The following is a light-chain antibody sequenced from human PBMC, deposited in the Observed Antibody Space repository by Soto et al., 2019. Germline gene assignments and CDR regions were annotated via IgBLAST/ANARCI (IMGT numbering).Light chain of an antibody. CDR1: SSDVAGYNH. J-gene: IGLJ1*01. CDR2: EVT. CDR3: QSYDSSLSGSYV. V-gene: IGLV2-14*01. Sequence: QSALTQPASVSGSPGQSITISCTGTSSDVAGYNHVSWYQHHPGKAPKLMIYEVTKRPSGVSNRFSGSKSGDTASLTISGLQAEDEADYYCQSYDSSLSGSYVFGTGTKLTVL.